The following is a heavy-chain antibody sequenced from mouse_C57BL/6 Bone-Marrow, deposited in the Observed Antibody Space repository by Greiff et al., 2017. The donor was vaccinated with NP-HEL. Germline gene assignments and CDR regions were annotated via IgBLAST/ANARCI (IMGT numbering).Heavy chain of an antibody. CDR1: GYTFTSYG. V-gene: IGHV1-81*01. D-gene: IGHD2-1*01. CDR2: IYPRSGNT. CDR3: ASSYGNYRYFDV. Sequence: VQLQQSGAELARPGASVKLSCKASGYTFTSYGISWVKQRTGQGLEWIGEIYPRSGNTYYNEKFKGKATLTADKSSSTAYMELRSLTSEDSAVYFCASSYGNYRYFDVWGTGTTVTVSS. J-gene: IGHJ1*03.